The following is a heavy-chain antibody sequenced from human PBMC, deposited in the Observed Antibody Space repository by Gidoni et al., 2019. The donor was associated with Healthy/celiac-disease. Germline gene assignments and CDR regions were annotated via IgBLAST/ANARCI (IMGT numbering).Heavy chain of an antibody. V-gene: IGHV3-30-3*01. Sequence: QVQLVESGGGVVQPGRSLRLSCAASGFTFSSSAMHWVRQAPGKGLEWVAVISYDGSNKYYADSVKGRFTISRDNSKNTLYLQMNSLRAEDTAVYYCARSSGGGMIVVANPDYWGQGTLVTVSS. CDR1: GFTFSSSA. D-gene: IGHD3-22*01. CDR3: ARSSGGGMIVVANPDY. J-gene: IGHJ4*02. CDR2: ISYDGSNK.